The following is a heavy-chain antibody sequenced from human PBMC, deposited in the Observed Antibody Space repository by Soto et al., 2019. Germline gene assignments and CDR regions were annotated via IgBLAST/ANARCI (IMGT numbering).Heavy chain of an antibody. J-gene: IGHJ4*02. V-gene: IGHV4-4*02. CDR1: GGSISSANW. CDR2: MYPSGST. CDR3: ARVVDSSGYYHFDS. Sequence: PSETLSLTCAVSGGSISSANWWSWVRQPPGKGLEWIGEMYPSGSTNYNPSLKSRVTISVDKSKNQFSLKLRSVTAADTAVYYCARVVDSSGYYHFDSWGQGTVVTVSS. D-gene: IGHD3-22*01.